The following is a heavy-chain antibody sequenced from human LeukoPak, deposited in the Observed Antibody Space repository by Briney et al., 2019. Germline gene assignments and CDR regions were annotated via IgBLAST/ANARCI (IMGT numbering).Heavy chain of an antibody. D-gene: IGHD3-16*02. J-gene: IGHJ4*02. Sequence: PSETLSLTCTVSGGSISSYYWSWIRQPAGKGLEWIGRIYTSGSTNYNPSLKSRVTMSVDTSKNQFSLKLSSVTAADTAMYYCARGHMITFGGVIVDYWGQGALVTLSS. CDR3: ARGHMITFGGVIVDY. CDR2: IYTSGST. CDR1: GGSISSYY. V-gene: IGHV4-4*07.